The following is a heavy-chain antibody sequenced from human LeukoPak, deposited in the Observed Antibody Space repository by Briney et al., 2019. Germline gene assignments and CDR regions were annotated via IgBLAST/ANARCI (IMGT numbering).Heavy chain of an antibody. CDR1: GYIFTSYW. V-gene: IGHV5-51*01. Sequence: GESLKISCKGSGYIFTSYWIGWVRQMPGKGLEWMGIIYPGDSDTRYGPSFQGQVIISADKSISTAYLQWSSLKASDTAMYYCARSFVPGSHDAFDIWGQGTMVTVSS. J-gene: IGHJ3*02. D-gene: IGHD6-19*01. CDR3: ARSFVPGSHDAFDI. CDR2: IYPGDSDT.